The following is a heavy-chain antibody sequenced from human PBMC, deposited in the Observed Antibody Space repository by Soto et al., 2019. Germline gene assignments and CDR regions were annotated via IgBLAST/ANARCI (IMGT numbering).Heavy chain of an antibody. CDR3: ARETMVRGVTQYNWFDP. D-gene: IGHD3-10*01. Sequence: EVQLVESGGGLVQPGGSLRLSCAASGFTVSSNYMSWVRQAPGKGLEWVSVIYSGGSTYYADSVKGRFTISRDNSKNTLYLQMNSLRAEDTAVYYCARETMVRGVTQYNWFDPWGQGTLVTVSS. CDR1: GFTVSSNY. CDR2: IYSGGST. V-gene: IGHV3-66*01. J-gene: IGHJ5*02.